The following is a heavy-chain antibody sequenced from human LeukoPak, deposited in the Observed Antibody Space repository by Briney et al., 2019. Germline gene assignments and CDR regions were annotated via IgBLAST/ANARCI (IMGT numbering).Heavy chain of an antibody. CDR2: INHSGST. J-gene: IGHJ4*02. Sequence: SETLSLTCTVYGGSFSGYYWSWIRQPPGKGLEWIGEINHSGSTNYNPSLKSRVTISVDTSKNQFSLKLSSVTAADTAVYYCARRITIFGVVIYDYWGQGTLVIVSS. D-gene: IGHD3-3*01. CDR3: ARRITIFGVVIYDY. V-gene: IGHV4-34*01. CDR1: GGSFSGYY.